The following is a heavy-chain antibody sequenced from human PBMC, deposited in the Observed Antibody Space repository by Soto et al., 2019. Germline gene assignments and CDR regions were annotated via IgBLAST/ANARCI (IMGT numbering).Heavy chain of an antibody. CDR3: ARHVEPPPEYCSSTSCYAPWVYYFDY. D-gene: IGHD2-2*01. CDR2: IYYSGST. Sequence: SETLSLTCTVSGGSISSSSYYWGWIRQPPGKGLEWIGSIYYSGSTYYNPSLKSRVTISVDTSKNQFSLKLGSVTAADTAVYYCARHVEPPPEYCSSTSCYAPWVYYFDYWGQGTLVTVSS. J-gene: IGHJ4*02. CDR1: GGSISSSSYY. V-gene: IGHV4-39*01.